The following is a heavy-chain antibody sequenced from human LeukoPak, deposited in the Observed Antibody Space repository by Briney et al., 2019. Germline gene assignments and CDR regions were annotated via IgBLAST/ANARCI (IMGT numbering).Heavy chain of an antibody. CDR2: IYPGDSDT. CDR1: GYSFTSYW. V-gene: IGHV5-51*01. CDR3: ARPYDILTGYFDY. Sequence: GESLKISCKGSGYSFTSYWIGWVRQMPGKGLEWMGIIYPGDSDTRYSPSFQGQVTISADKSISTAYLQWCSLKASDTAMYYCARPYDILTGYFDYWGQGTLVTVSS. D-gene: IGHD3-9*01. J-gene: IGHJ4*02.